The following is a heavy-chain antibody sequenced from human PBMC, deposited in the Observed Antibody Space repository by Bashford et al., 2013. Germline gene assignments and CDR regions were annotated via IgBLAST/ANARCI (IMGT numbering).Heavy chain of an antibody. J-gene: IGHJ4*02. CDR3: ARARYCSGGSCPFDY. Sequence: WIRQAPGKGLEWVSSISSSSSYIYYADSVKGRFTISRDNAKNSLYLQMNSLRAEDTAVYYCARARYCSGGSCPFDYWGQGTLVTVSS. CDR2: ISSSSSYI. D-gene: IGHD2-15*01. V-gene: IGHV3-21*01.